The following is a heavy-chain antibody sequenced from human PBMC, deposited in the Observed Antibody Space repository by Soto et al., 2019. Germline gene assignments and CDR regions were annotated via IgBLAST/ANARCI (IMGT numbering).Heavy chain of an antibody. V-gene: IGHV3-66*01. CDR3: ARDPGERTGMIV. CDR1: GFTVSGDY. J-gene: IGHJ6*02. Sequence: EVQVVESGGELVQPGGSLRLSCAASGFTVSGDYMNWVRQAPGKGLEWVSVIYRGGETYYADSVKGRFTISRDNSENMVYLQMNRLRAEDTAVYYCARDPGERTGMIVWGQGTTVTVSS. D-gene: IGHD1-26*01. CDR2: IYRGGET.